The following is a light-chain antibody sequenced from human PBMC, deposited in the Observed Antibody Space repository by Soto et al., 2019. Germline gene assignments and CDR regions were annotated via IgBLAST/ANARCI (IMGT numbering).Light chain of an antibody. V-gene: IGKV1-39*01. J-gene: IGKJ1*01. CDR2: AAS. CDR1: QSIGTS. Sequence: IQMTQSPSSLSASVGDRVTITCRASQSIGTSLNWYKQKPGKAPNLLIYAASSLQSGVPSRFSGRGSGTDFTLTISSLQPEDFATYYCQQSYSTPWTFGQGTKVEVK. CDR3: QQSYSTPWT.